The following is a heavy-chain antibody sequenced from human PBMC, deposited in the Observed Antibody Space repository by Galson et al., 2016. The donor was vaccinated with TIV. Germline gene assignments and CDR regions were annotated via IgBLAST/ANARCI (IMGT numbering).Heavy chain of an antibody. CDR2: IIPIFGTA. CDR1: GGTFSNYA. D-gene: IGHD3-22*01. J-gene: IGHJ4*02. Sequence: SVKVSCKASGGTFSNYAISWVRQAPGQGLEWMGRIIPIFGTANYAQKFQGRVTVTADESTNTAYMDLSSLRSKDTAVYYCARKSTSMYYSDSSGYFDYWGQGTLVTVSS. CDR3: ARKSTSMYYSDSSGYFDY. V-gene: IGHV1-69*13.